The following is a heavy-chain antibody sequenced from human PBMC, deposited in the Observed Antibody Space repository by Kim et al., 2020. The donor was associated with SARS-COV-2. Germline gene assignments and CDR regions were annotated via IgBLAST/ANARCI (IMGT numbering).Heavy chain of an antibody. CDR2: IYYSGST. V-gene: IGHV4-59*01. Sequence: SETLSLTCTVSGGSISSYYWSWIRQPPGKGLEWIGYIYYSGSTNYNPSLKSRVTISVDTSKNQFSLKLSSVTAADTAVYYCARDVGSWSSKPSYYFDYWGQGTLVTVSS. D-gene: IGHD6-13*01. J-gene: IGHJ4*02. CDR1: GGSISSYY. CDR3: ARDVGSWSSKPSYYFDY.